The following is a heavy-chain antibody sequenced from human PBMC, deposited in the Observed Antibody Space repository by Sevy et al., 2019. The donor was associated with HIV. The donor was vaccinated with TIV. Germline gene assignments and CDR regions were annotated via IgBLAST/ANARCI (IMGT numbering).Heavy chain of an antibody. D-gene: IGHD3-22*01. CDR1: GFTFSGSA. V-gene: IGHV3-73*01. CDR3: TRLSSGYYHYFDY. CDR2: IRSKANSYAT. Sequence: GGSLRLSCAASGFTFSGSAMHWVRQAPGKGLEWVGRIRSKANSYATAYAASGKGRFTIYRDDSKNTAYLQMNSLKTEDTAVYYCTRLSSGYYHYFDYWGQGTLVTVSS. J-gene: IGHJ4*02.